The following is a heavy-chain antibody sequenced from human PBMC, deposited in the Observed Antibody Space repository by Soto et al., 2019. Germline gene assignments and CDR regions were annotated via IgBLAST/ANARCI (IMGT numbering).Heavy chain of an antibody. D-gene: IGHD3-22*01. V-gene: IGHV3-23*01. CDR2: IGGRGTSS. Sequence: PGGSLRLSCAASGFTFIKYAMSWVRQAPGKGLEWVSGIGGRGTSSYYADSVKGRFAISRDNSYNTLFLQLHSLRAEDTAVYYCAKSRYADSSGDYYDFWGQGTRVTVSS. CDR3: AKSRYADSSGDYYDF. CDR1: GFTFIKYA. J-gene: IGHJ4*02.